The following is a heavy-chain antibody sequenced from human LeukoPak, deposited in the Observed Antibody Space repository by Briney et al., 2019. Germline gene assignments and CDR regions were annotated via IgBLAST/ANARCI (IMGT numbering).Heavy chain of an antibody. J-gene: IGHJ4*02. CDR2: IIPIFGTI. Sequence: SVKVSCKASGRTLNNYAFSWVPHAPGQGLESIGGIIPIFGTITYAQNFQGRVTLTSDASTSTAYMELSSLSFEDTAVYYCARDRSGYTLGYALYYFDYWGQGTLVTVSS. D-gene: IGHD5-18*01. V-gene: IGHV1-69*13. CDR3: ARDRSGYTLGYALYYFDY. CDR1: GRTLNNYA.